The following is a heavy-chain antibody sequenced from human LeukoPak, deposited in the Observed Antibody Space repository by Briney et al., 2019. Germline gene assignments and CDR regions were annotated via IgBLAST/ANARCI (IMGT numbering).Heavy chain of an antibody. CDR3: AREWVAAFDY. CDR2: IHSDGYST. D-gene: IGHD2-15*01. Sequence: GGSLRLSCAASGFTFSSYWIHWVRQAPGQGLVWVSRIHSDGYSTTYADSVKGRFIISRDNAKNTLYLQMNSLRAEDTAVYYCAREWVAAFDYWGQGTLHRVSS. J-gene: IGHJ4*02. CDR1: GFTFSSYW. V-gene: IGHV3-74*01.